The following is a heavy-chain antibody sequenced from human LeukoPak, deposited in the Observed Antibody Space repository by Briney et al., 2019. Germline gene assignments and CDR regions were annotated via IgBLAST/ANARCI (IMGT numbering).Heavy chain of an antibody. J-gene: IGHJ3*02. CDR3: ARIPTNAVPAAHNGFDI. V-gene: IGHV4-39*01. CDR1: GGSIRNSNYY. Sequence: SETLSLTCTVSGGSIRNSNYYWGWIRQPPGKGLEWIGNIYYSGSTYYNPSLRSRVTISVDTSKNQFSLKLSSVTAADTAVYYCARIPTNAVPAAHNGFDIWGQGTMLTASS. D-gene: IGHD2-2*01. CDR2: IYYSGST.